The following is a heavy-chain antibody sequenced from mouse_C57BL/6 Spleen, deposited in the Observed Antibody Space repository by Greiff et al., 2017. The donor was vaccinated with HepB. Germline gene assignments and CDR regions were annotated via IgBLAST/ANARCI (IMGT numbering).Heavy chain of an antibody. CDR2: IYPGGGYT. Sequence: VQLQESGAELVRPGTSVKMSCKASGYTFTNYWIGWAKQRPGHGLEWIGDIYPGGGYTNYNEKFKGKATLTADKSSSTAYMQFSSLTSEDSAIYYCAAYDYDGAWFAYWGQGTLVTVSA. V-gene: IGHV1-63*01. CDR1: GYTFTNYW. J-gene: IGHJ3*01. D-gene: IGHD2-4*01. CDR3: AAYDYDGAWFAY.